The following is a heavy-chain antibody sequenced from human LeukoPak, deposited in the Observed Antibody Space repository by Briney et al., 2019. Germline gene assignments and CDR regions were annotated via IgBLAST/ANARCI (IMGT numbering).Heavy chain of an antibody. CDR3: ARGIAAAGYSPDYFDY. V-gene: IGHV4-59*13. CDR2: IYYSGST. J-gene: IGHJ4*02. D-gene: IGHD6-13*01. CDR1: GGSISSYY. Sequence: PSETLSLTCTVSGGSISSYYWSWIRQPPGKGLEWIGYIYYSGSTNYNPSLKSRVTISVDTSKNQFSLKLSSVTAADTAVYYCARGIAAAGYSPDYFDYWGQGTLVTVSS.